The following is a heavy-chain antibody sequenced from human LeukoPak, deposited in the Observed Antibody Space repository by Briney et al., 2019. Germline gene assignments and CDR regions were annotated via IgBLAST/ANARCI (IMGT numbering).Heavy chain of an antibody. CDR2: FSSGGSA. D-gene: IGHD1-7*01. Sequence: SETLSLTSIVPGGSISSSSYYWAWIRQSPGKGLEWIGTFSSGGSAYYNPSLTSRVSISKDTSDNQFSLRLYSVTAADTAVYYCARKQTGTMYDVWGQGTRVTVSS. CDR1: GGSISSSSYY. V-gene: IGHV4-39*07. CDR3: ARKQTGTMYDV. J-gene: IGHJ4*02.